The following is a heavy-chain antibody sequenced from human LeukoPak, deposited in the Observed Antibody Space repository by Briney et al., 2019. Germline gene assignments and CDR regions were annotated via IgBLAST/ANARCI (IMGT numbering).Heavy chain of an antibody. D-gene: IGHD6-13*01. CDR3: AKDSWTGYLPGIAAAKTGAFDI. Sequence: PGGSLRLSCAASGFTFSSYGMHWVRQAPGKGLEWVAFIRYDGSNKYYADSVKGRFTISRDNSKNTLYLQMNSLRAEDTAVYYCAKDSWTGYLPGIAAAKTGAFDIWGQGTMVTVSS. CDR2: IRYDGSNK. J-gene: IGHJ3*02. CDR1: GFTFSSYG. V-gene: IGHV3-30*02.